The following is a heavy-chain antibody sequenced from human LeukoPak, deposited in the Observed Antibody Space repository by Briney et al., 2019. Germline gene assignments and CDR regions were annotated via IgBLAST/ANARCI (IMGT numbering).Heavy chain of an antibody. J-gene: IGHJ4*02. V-gene: IGHV3-7*01. CDR1: GFTFSSYW. Sequence: PGGSLRLSCAASGFTFSSYWMSWVRQAPGKGLEWVANIKQDGSEKYYVDSVKGRFTISRDNAKNSLYLQMNSLRAEDTAVYYCVRTYYDFWSGYTFDYWGQGTLVTVSS. D-gene: IGHD3-3*01. CDR3: VRTYYDFWSGYTFDY. CDR2: IKQDGSEK.